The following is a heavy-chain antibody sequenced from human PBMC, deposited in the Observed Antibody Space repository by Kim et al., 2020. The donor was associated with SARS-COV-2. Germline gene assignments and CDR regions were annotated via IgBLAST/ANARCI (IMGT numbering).Heavy chain of an antibody. CDR3: ARDSPSLRYFDWLPRGGYYYGMDV. Sequence: ASVKVSCKASGYTFTSYYMHWVRQAPGQGLEWMGIINPSGGSTSYAQKFQGRVTMTRDTSTSTVYMELSSLRPEDTAVYYCARDSPSLRYFDWLPRGGYYYGMDVWGQGTTVTVSS. V-gene: IGHV1-46*01. J-gene: IGHJ6*02. CDR1: GYTFTSYY. D-gene: IGHD3-9*01. CDR2: INPSGGST.